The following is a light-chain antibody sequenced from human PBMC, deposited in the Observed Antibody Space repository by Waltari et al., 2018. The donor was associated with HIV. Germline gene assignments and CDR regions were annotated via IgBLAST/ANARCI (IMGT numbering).Light chain of an antibody. CDR2: SKN. CDR3: ATLDDSLNGPV. V-gene: IGLV1-44*01. J-gene: IGLJ2*01. Sequence: QSVLTQPPSVSGTPGQRVTISCSGGSSNIGDNAVSWYQQFPGTAPQLLIYSKNQRPSGVPDRFSGSKSGTSASLAISGLQSEDEADYYCATLDDSLNGPVFGGGTKVTVL. CDR1: SSNIGDNA.